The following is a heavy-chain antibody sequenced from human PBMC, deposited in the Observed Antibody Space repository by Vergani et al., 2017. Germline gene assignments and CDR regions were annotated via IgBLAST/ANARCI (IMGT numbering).Heavy chain of an antibody. J-gene: IGHJ4*02. Sequence: QVQLVQSGAEVKKPGSSVKVSCKASGGTFSSYTISWVRQAPGQGLEWMGWMNPNSGNTGYAQKFQGRVTMTRNTSISTAYMELSSLRSEDTAVYYCARGEHYYGSGSYGYWGQGTLVTVSS. V-gene: IGHV1-8*02. CDR3: ARGEHYYGSGSYGY. CDR2: MNPNSGNT. D-gene: IGHD3-10*01. CDR1: GGTFSSYT.